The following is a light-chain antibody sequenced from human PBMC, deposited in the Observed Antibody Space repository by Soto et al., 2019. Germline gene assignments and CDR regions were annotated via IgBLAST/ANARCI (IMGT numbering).Light chain of an antibody. J-gene: IGLJ3*02. Sequence: QSALTQPPSASGTPGQRVTISCSGSSSNIGSNYVYWYQQLPGTAPQLLIYRNNQRPSGVPDRFSGSKSGTSASLAISGLRSEDEADYYCAAWDDSLSGNWVFGGGTKLTVL. V-gene: IGLV1-47*01. CDR1: SSNIGSNY. CDR2: RNN. CDR3: AAWDDSLSGNWV.